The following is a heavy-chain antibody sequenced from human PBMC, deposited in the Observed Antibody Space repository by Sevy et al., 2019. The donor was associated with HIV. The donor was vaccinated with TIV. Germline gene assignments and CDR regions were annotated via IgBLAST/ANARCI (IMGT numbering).Heavy chain of an antibody. CDR1: GFTLITYD. Sequence: GGSLRLSCKPSGFTLITYDMNWVRQAPGKGLEWVSTIYSTSGTTYYAESVRGRFTISRDNSMNTLFLQMNTLRTEDTALYYCAGGRYDSSGSFDAFDIWGQGSMVTVSS. CDR2: IYSTSGTT. D-gene: IGHD3-22*01. V-gene: IGHV3-23*01. CDR3: AGGRYDSSGSFDAFDI. J-gene: IGHJ3*02.